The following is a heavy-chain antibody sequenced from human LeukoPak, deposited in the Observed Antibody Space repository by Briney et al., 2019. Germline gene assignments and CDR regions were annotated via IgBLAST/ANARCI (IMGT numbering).Heavy chain of an antibody. Sequence: ASVKVSCKVSGYTLTELSMHWVRQAPGKGLEWMGGFDPEDGETIYAQKFQGRVTMTEDTSTDTAYMELSSLRSEDTAVYYCASGDSGSYPTLIPYYFDYWGQGTLVTVSS. CDR1: GYTLTELS. CDR3: ASGDSGSYPTLIPYYFDY. V-gene: IGHV1-24*01. CDR2: FDPEDGET. D-gene: IGHD1-26*01. J-gene: IGHJ4*02.